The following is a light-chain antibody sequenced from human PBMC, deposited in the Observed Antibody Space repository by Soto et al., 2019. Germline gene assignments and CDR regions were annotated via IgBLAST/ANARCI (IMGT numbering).Light chain of an antibody. CDR2: GAS. J-gene: IGKJ1*01. CDR1: KSVSSN. CDR3: QQYNNWPRP. Sequence: TPSSATLSVFPGERVTLSFRASKSVSSNLAWYQKKPGQAPRLLIYGASTRATGIPARLSGSGSGTEFNLTISSLQSEDFTVYYCQQYNNWPRPFGQGNKVDIK. V-gene: IGKV3-15*01.